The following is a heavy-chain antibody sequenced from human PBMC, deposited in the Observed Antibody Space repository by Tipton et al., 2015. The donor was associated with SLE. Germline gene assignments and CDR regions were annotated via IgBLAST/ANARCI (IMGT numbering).Heavy chain of an antibody. D-gene: IGHD3-9*01. CDR2: ISYDGSNK. CDR3: AREAYYDISDGYFDY. V-gene: IGHV3-30*04. CDR1: GFTFSSYA. Sequence: QLVQSGGGVVQPGRSLRLSCAASGFTFSSYAMHWVRQAPGKGLEWVAVISYDGSNKYYADSVKGRFTISRDNSKNTLYLQMNSLRAEDTAVYYCAREAYYDISDGYFDYWGQGTLVTVSS. J-gene: IGHJ4*02.